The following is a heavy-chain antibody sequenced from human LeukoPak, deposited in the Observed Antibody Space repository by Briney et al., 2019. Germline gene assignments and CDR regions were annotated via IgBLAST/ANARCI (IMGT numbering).Heavy chain of an antibody. CDR1: GFTFSSHA. J-gene: IGHJ4*02. Sequence: GGSLRLSCAASGFTFSSHAMSWVRQAPGKGLEWVSTFPSIGGGTYYADSVKGRFTISRDNSKNTLYLQMNSLRAEDTAVYYCAKRGDCSGGRCYPLGYYFDSWGQGTLVTVSS. V-gene: IGHV3-23*01. CDR3: AKRGDCSGGRCYPLGYYFDS. D-gene: IGHD2-15*01. CDR2: FPSIGGGT.